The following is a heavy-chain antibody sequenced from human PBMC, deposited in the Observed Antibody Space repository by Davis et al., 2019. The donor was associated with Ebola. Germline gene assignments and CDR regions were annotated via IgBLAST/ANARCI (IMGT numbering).Heavy chain of an antibody. D-gene: IGHD2/OR15-2a*01. J-gene: IGHJ3*01. CDR3: AKDNRNIWSEV. Sequence: GESLKISCAASGFRFSSYAMSWVRLAPGKGLEWVSTYGTSADTYYADSVKGRFTISRDNSKNTLYLQMNGLRVEDTAIYYCAKDNRNIWSEVWGQGTMVTVSS. CDR1: GFRFSSYA. V-gene: IGHV3-23*01. CDR2: GTSADT.